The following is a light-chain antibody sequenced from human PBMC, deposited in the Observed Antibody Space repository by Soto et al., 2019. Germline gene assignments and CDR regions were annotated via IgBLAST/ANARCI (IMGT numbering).Light chain of an antibody. CDR1: NIGSKN. Sequence: SYELTQPPSVSVAPGQTARITCGGNNIGSKNVHWYQQKSGQAPVLVVYDESDRPSGIPERFSGSNSRDTATLTISRVEAGDEADYYCQVWDRLSDYVFGSGTNVTLL. CDR2: DES. J-gene: IGLJ1*01. CDR3: QVWDRLSDYV. V-gene: IGLV3-21*02.